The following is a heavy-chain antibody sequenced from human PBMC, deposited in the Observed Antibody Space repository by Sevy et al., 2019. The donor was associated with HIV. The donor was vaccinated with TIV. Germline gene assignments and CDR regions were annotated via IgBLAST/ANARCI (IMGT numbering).Heavy chain of an antibody. Sequence: GGSLRLSCAASGFTFSSYWMSWVRQAPGKGLEWVANIKQDGSEKYYVDSVKGRFTISRDNAKNSLYLQMNSLRAEDMAVYYCAREVVWGSYRHYFDYWGQGTLVTVSS. CDR2: IKQDGSEK. D-gene: IGHD3-16*02. CDR3: AREVVWGSYRHYFDY. V-gene: IGHV3-7*03. J-gene: IGHJ4*02. CDR1: GFTFSSYW.